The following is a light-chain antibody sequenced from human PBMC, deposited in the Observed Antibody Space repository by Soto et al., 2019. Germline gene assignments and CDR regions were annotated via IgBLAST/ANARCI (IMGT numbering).Light chain of an antibody. CDR3: QQYNNWPPWT. CDR2: GAS. CDR1: QSVSSN. J-gene: IGKJ1*01. V-gene: IGKV3-15*01. Sequence: EIVLTQSPATLSVSPGERATLSCLASQSVSSNLAWYQQKPGQAPSLLIYGASTRATGIPARFSGSGSGTEFTLTISSLQSEDFAVYYCQQYNNWPPWTFGQGTKVDIK.